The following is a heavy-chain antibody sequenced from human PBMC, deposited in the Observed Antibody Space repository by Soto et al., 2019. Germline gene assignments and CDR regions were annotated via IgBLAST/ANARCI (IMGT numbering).Heavy chain of an antibody. Sequence: GGSLRLSCATSGFPFSDYYMSWIRQAPGKGLEWLSHISPKSTYRNYADSVKGRFTISRDNTKSSLFMQMNSLGVEDTAVYYCARGGGGGLFEHWGQGVLVTVSS. CDR2: ISPKSTYR. J-gene: IGHJ4*02. CDR1: GFPFSDYY. D-gene: IGHD2-21*01. V-gene: IGHV3-11*06. CDR3: ARGGGGGLFEH.